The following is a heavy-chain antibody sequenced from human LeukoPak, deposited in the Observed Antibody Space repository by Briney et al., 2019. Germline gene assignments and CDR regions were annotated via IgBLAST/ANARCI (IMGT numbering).Heavy chain of an antibody. CDR1: GFRFTSYG. V-gene: IGHV3-33*01. Sequence: PGGSLRLSCAASGFRFTSYGMNWVRQAPGKGLEWVAVIWYDGDKKDYADAVKGRFTISRDNSKNTVYLQMYSLRVEDTAVYYCARRGTVAGTFTYWGQGTLVTVSS. CDR2: IWYDGDKK. CDR3: ARRGTVAGTFTY. D-gene: IGHD6-19*01. J-gene: IGHJ4*02.